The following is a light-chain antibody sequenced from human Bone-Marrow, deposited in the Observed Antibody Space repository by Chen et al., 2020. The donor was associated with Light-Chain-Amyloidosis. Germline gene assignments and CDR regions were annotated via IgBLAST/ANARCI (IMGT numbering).Light chain of an antibody. CDR1: DLPTKY. J-gene: IGLJ2*01. Sequence: SYELTPPPSVSVSPGQTARITCSGDDLPTKYAYWYQQKPGHAPVLVIHRDTERPSGISERFSGSSSGTTATLTISGVQAEDEADYHCQSADSSGTYEVIFGGGTKLTVL. V-gene: IGLV3-25*03. CDR3: QSADSSGTYEVI. CDR2: RDT.